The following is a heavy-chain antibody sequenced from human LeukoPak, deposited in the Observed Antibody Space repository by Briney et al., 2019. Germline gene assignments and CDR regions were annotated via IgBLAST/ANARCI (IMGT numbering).Heavy chain of an antibody. CDR2: ISSSSSYI. CDR3: ARGGPGIAVANFDY. V-gene: IGHV3-21*01. J-gene: IGHJ4*02. D-gene: IGHD6-19*01. Sequence: GGSLRLSCAASGLTVSSNCMTWVRQAPGKGLEWVSSISSSSSYIYYADSVKGRFTISRDNAKNSLYLQMNSLRAEDTAVYYCARGGPGIAVANFDYWGQGTLVTVSS. CDR1: GLTVSSNC.